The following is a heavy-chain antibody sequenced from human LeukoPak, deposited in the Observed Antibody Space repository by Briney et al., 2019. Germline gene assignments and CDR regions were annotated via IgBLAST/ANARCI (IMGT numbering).Heavy chain of an antibody. CDR3: AKGDGDRYFDY. CDR1: GFTVSSNY. Sequence: GGSLRLSCAASGFTVSSNYMSWVRQAPGKGLEWVSAISGSGGSTYYADSVKGRFTISRDNSKNTLYLQMNSLRAEDTAVYYCAKGDGDRYFDYWGQGTLVTVSS. D-gene: IGHD4-17*01. J-gene: IGHJ4*02. V-gene: IGHV3-23*01. CDR2: ISGSGGST.